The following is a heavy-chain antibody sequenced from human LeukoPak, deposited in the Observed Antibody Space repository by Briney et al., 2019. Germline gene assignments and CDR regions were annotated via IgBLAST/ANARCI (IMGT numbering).Heavy chain of an antibody. CDR3: ARRAGAYSHPYDY. CDR1: GFTVSSDS. V-gene: IGHV3-53*01. CDR2: IYSGGST. D-gene: IGHD4/OR15-4a*01. J-gene: IGHJ4*02. Sequence: GGSLRLSCTVSGFTVSSDSMSGVRQAPGKGLEGVSFIYSGGSTHYSDSVKGRFTISRDNSKNTLYLQMNSLRAEDTAVYYCARRAGAYSHPYDYWGQGTLVTVSS.